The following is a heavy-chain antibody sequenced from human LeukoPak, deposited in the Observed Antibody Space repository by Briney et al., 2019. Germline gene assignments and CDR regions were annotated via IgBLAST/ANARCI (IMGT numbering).Heavy chain of an antibody. J-gene: IGHJ4*02. CDR1: GYTFTGYY. D-gene: IGHD2-15*01. CDR2: INPNSGGT. CDR3: ARARGERVVVAAY. Sequence: ASVKVSCKASGYTFTGYYMHWVRQAPGQGLEWMGRINPNSGGTNYAQKFQGRVTMTRNTSISTAYMELSSLRSEDTAVYYCARARGERVVVAAYWGQGTLVTVSS. V-gene: IGHV1-2*06.